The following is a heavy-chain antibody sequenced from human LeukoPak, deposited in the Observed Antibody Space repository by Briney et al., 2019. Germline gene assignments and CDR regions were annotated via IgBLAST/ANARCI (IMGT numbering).Heavy chain of an antibody. Sequence: PGESLKISCKGSGYSFTNYWISWVRQMPGKGLEWMGRIDPSDSYTNYTPSFQGDVTISADKSISTAYLQWSSLKASDTAMYYCARLASGSFDYWGQGTMVTVSS. D-gene: IGHD3-22*01. V-gene: IGHV5-10-1*01. J-gene: IGHJ4*02. CDR3: ARLASGSFDY. CDR1: GYSFTNYW. CDR2: IDPSDSYT.